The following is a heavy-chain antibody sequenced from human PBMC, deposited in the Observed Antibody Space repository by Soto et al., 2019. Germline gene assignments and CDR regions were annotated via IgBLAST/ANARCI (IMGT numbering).Heavy chain of an antibody. D-gene: IGHD3-10*01. CDR2: IKSKTDGGTT. CDR1: DCADSNAC. V-gene: IGHV3-15*07. Sequence: TGGSLRHSCAPSDCADSNACRIWVRQAPGTGLEWVGRIKSKTDGGTTDYAAPVKGRFIISRDDSKNTLYLQMSSLRSEDTAVYYCARAPYYYGSGSYLTPMDVWGKGTTVTVSS. J-gene: IGHJ6*04. CDR3: ARAPYYYGSGSYLTPMDV.